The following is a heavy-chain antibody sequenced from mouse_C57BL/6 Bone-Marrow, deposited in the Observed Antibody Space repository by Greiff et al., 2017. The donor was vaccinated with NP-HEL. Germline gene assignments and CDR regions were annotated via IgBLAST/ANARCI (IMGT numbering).Heavy chain of an antibody. V-gene: IGHV1-19*01. J-gene: IGHJ3*01. CDR2: INPYNGGT. D-gene: IGHD2-4*01. CDR1: GYTFTDYY. Sequence: EVQLQQSGPVLVKPGASVKMSCKASGYTFTDYYMNWVKQSHGKSLEWIGVINPYNGGTSYNQKFKGKATLTVDKSSSTAYMELNSLTSEDSAVYYCARGGYYDYDAWFAYWGQGTLVTVSA. CDR3: ARGGYYDYDAWFAY.